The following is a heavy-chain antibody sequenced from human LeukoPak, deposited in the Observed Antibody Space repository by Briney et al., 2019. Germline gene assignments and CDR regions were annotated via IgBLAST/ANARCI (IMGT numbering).Heavy chain of an antibody. CDR1: GGSITTDSYY. CDR3: AKGPYSDSSEWFDP. V-gene: IGHV4-61*02. J-gene: IGHJ5*02. Sequence: SQTLSLTCTVSGGSITTDSYYWSWIRQPAGKGLEWIGRIYTSGSTSGSTNYNPSLKSRVNISVDRSKNQFSLKLSSVTAADTAVYYCAKGPYSDSSEWFDPWGQGTLVTVSS. CDR2: IYTSGSTSGST. D-gene: IGHD6-6*01.